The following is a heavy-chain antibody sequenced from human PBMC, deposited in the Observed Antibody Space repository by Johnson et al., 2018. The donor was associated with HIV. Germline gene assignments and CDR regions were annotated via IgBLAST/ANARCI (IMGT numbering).Heavy chain of an antibody. CDR1: GFTVSNNY. J-gene: IGHJ3*02. D-gene: IGHD3-22*01. Sequence: VQLVESGGGLVQPGGSLRLSCAASGFTVSNNYMTWVRQAPGKGLEWVGRIKSKTDGGTTDYAAPVKGRFTISRDDSKNTLYLQMNSLKTEDTAVYYCTICITMIVVVTTDAFDIWGQGTMVTVSS. V-gene: IGHV3-15*01. CDR3: TICITMIVVVTTDAFDI. CDR2: IKSKTDGGTT.